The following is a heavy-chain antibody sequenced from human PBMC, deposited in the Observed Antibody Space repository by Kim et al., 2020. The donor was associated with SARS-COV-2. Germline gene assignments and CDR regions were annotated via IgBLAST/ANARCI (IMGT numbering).Heavy chain of an antibody. CDR2: INHSGST. CDR1: GGSFSGYY. D-gene: IGHD2-2*01. J-gene: IGHJ5*02. Sequence: SETLSLTCAVYGGSFSGYYWSWIRQPPGKGLEWIGEINHSGSTNYNPSLKSRVTISVDTSKNQFSLKLSSVTAADTAVYYCARGGIVVVPPRGRWFDPWGQGTLVTVSS. V-gene: IGHV4-34*01. CDR3: ARGGIVVVPPRGRWFDP.